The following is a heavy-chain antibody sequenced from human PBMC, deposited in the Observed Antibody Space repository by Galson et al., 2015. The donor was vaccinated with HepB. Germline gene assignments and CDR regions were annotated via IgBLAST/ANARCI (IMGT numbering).Heavy chain of an antibody. CDR1: GFTFDNYA. D-gene: IGHD3-22*01. CDR3: AKGEVYSSVLYEPPVA. CDR2: ISSSGDRI. Sequence: SLRLSCAASGFTFDNYAMHWVRQAPGKGLEWVSGISSSGDRIVYADSVKGRFSISRDNVKNSLLLLMSNLRPEDTALYYCAKGEVYSSVLYEPPVAWRQGALFTVSS. V-gene: IGHV3-9*01. J-gene: IGHJ5*02.